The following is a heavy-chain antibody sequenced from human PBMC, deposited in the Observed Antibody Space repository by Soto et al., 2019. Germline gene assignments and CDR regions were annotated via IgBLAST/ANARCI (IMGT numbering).Heavy chain of an antibody. Sequence: GASVKVSCKASGYTFTSYGISWVRQAPGQGLERMGWISAYNGNTNYAQKLQGRFTMTTDTSTSTAYMELRSLRSDDTAVYYCARRDGYPGTYYFDYWGQGTLVTVSS. D-gene: IGHD5-12*01. CDR2: ISAYNGNT. J-gene: IGHJ4*02. CDR1: GYTFTSYG. V-gene: IGHV1-18*01. CDR3: ARRDGYPGTYYFDY.